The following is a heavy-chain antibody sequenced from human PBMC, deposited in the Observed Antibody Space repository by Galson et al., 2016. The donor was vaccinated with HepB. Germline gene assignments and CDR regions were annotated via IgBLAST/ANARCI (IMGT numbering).Heavy chain of an antibody. D-gene: IGHD2-2*01. CDR2: ISPYNGHT. Sequence: SVKVSCKASGYTFNTYGVAWVRQAPGQGLEWMGWISPYNGHTNYAQNFQGRVTMTRDTSTSTVYMELTSLRSEDTAVYYCARGGCTKTSCDFDYNYGMDVWGQGTTVAVSS. J-gene: IGHJ6*02. CDR3: ARGGCTKTSCDFDYNYGMDV. CDR1: GYTFNTYG. V-gene: IGHV1-18*01.